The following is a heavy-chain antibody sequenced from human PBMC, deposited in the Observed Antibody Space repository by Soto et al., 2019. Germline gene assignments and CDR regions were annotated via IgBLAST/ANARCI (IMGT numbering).Heavy chain of an antibody. V-gene: IGHV4-39*01. Sequence: QMQLQESGPGLVKASETLTLTCSVSGGSIGSSSYYFGWIRQPPGKGLEWIGSLYYTGTTYYNSSLKGRVPISADKSQNQFSLRLSSVTAADTAVYYCGAYCSRTSCYDWLDPWNQGKLVTVSS. CDR1: GGSIGSSSYY. J-gene: IGHJ5*02. CDR3: GAYCSRTSCYDWLDP. CDR2: LYYTGTT. D-gene: IGHD2-2*01.